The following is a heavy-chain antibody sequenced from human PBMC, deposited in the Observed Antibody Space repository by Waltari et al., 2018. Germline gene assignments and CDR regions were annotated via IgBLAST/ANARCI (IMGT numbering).Heavy chain of an antibody. J-gene: IGHJ6*02. CDR2: IYYSGST. CDR1: GGSISSYY. Sequence: QVQLQESGPGLVKPSETLSLTCTVSGGSISSYYWSWIRQPPGKGLAWIGYIYYSGSTNYNPSLKSRVTISVDTSKNQFSLKLSSVTAADTAVYYCARASVVVVPAATYYYYGMDVWGQGTTVTVSS. D-gene: IGHD2-2*01. CDR3: ARASVVVVPAATYYYYGMDV. V-gene: IGHV4-59*01.